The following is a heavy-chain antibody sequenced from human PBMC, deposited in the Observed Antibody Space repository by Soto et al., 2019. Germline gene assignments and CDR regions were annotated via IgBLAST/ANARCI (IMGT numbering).Heavy chain of an antibody. D-gene: IGHD4-17*01. CDR2: VKSKADGGTS. CDR3: PTDDYGDHAPMDY. CDR1: GFTFTNAW. V-gene: IGHV3-15*01. J-gene: IGHJ4*02. Sequence: EVRLVESGGGLVKPGGSLRLSCAVSGFTFTNAWMNWVRQAPGKGLEWVGHVKSKADGGTSDYAAPVRGRFTISRDDLRETLYLQMHRLTTEDTAVYFCPTDDYGDHAPMDYWGRGTLVTVSS.